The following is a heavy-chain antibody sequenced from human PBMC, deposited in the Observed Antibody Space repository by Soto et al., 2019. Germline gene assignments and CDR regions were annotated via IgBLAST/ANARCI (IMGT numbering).Heavy chain of an antibody. CDR2: INHSGST. CDR1: DGTISGHY. V-gene: IGHV4-34*01. CDR3: ARGRVDLYDFDY. J-gene: IGHJ4*02. Sequence: LELMSLTYSVFDGTISGHYWRWIRQTPGKGLEWIGEINHSGSTNYNPSLKSRVTISVDTSKNQFSLKLSSVTAADTAVYYCARGRVDLYDFDYWGQGTLVTVSS. D-gene: IGHD2-8*01.